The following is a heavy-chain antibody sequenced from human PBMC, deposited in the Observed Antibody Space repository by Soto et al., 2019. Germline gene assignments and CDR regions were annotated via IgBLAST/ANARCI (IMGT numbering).Heavy chain of an antibody. V-gene: IGHV4-61*03. D-gene: IGHD6-19*01. CDR2: IYFSGAT. CDR3: VRVHADDSSGYYLDY. Sequence: QVQLQEAGPGLVKPSETLALNCSVSGASVSSGDYYWSWIRQPPGKGHEWIGYIYFSGATSYDPALKRRVSISIDTSKNHFSLKLRSVTAADTAVYYCVRVHADDSSGYYLDYWGQGLLVSVSS. CDR1: GASVSSGDYY. J-gene: IGHJ4*02.